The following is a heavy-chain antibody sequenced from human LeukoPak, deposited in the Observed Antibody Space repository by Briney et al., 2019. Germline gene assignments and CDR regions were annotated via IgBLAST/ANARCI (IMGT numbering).Heavy chain of an antibody. CDR3: AKDSEGGDQDDFWSGYWDY. Sequence: GGSLRLSCAASGFTFDDYAVHWVRQAPGKGLEWVSLISWDGGRTYYADSVKGRFTISRDNSKNSLYLQMNSLRAEDTALYYCAKDSEGGDQDDFWSGYWDYWGQGTLVTVSS. V-gene: IGHV3-43D*03. CDR2: ISWDGGRT. D-gene: IGHD3-3*01. CDR1: GFTFDDYA. J-gene: IGHJ4*02.